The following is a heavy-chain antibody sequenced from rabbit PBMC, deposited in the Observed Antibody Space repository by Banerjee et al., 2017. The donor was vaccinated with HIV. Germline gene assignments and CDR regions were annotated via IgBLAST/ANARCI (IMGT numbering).Heavy chain of an antibody. V-gene: IGHV1S45*01. CDR1: GFSFSSSYW. Sequence: QEQLEESGGDLVKPEGSLTLTCTASGFSFSSSYWICWVRQAPGKGLEWIACIYAGSSGSTYYASWAKGRFTISKTSSTTVTLQMTSLTAADTATYFCARSWSYDDYGDYLNLWGQGTLVTVS. D-gene: IGHD2-1*01. CDR2: IYAGSSGST. J-gene: IGHJ4*01. CDR3: ARSWSYDDYGDYLNL.